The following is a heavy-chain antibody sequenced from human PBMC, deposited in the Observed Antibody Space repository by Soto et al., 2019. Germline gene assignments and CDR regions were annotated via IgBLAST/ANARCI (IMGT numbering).Heavy chain of an antibody. V-gene: IGHV1-46*01. D-gene: IGHD5-18*01. CDR2: INPSGGST. CDR1: GYTFTSYY. J-gene: IGHJ6*02. Sequence: QVQLVQSGAEVKKPGASVKVSCKASGYTFTSYYMHWVRQAPGQGLEWMGIINPSGGSTSYAQKFQGRVTMTRDTPTSTVYMELSSLRSEDTAVYYCARVYPRGGGYSYGYYYYYGMDVWGQGTTVTVSS. CDR3: ARVYPRGGGYSYGYYYYYGMDV.